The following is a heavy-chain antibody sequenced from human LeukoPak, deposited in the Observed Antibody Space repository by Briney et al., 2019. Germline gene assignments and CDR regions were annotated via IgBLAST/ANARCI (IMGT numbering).Heavy chain of an antibody. Sequence: SEKVSCKASGGTFSSYAISWVRQAPGQGLEWMGRIIPILGIANYAQKFQGRVTITADKSTSTAYMELRSLRSEDTAVYYCARVDTAMVIDYWGQGTLVTVSS. CDR2: IIPILGIA. V-gene: IGHV1-69*04. J-gene: IGHJ4*02. D-gene: IGHD5-18*01. CDR1: GGTFSSYA. CDR3: ARVDTAMVIDY.